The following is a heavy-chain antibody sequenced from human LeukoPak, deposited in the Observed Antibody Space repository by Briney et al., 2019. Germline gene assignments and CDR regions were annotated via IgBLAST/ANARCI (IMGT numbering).Heavy chain of an antibody. Sequence: ASVKVSCKASGYTFTSYYMHWVRQAPGQGLEWMGIINPSGGSTSYAQKFQGRVTMTRDTSTSTVYMELSSLRSEDTAVYYCARGDYYDSSGYYPFCDYWGQGTLVTVSS. CDR1: GYTFTSYY. J-gene: IGHJ4*02. V-gene: IGHV1-46*01. D-gene: IGHD3-22*01. CDR3: ARGDYYDSSGYYPFCDY. CDR2: INPSGGST.